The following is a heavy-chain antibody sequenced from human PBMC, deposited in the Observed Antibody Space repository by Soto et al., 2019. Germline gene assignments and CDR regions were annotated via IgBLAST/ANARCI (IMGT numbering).Heavy chain of an antibody. CDR1: GGSVSSGRYY. Sequence: HSETLSLTCTVCGGSVSSGRYYWSWIRQPPGKGLEWIGYIYYSGSTNYNPSLKSRVTISVDTSKNQFSLKLSSVTAADTAVYYCARTVAGWFDPWGQGTLVTVSS. J-gene: IGHJ5*02. V-gene: IGHV4-61*01. D-gene: IGHD6-19*01. CDR2: IYYSGST. CDR3: ARTVAGWFDP.